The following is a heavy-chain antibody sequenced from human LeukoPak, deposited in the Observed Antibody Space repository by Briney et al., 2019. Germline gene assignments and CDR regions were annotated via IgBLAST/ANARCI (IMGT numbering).Heavy chain of an antibody. CDR2: INPSGGST. V-gene: IGHV1-46*01. J-gene: IGHJ5*02. CDR1: GYTFTSYY. Sequence: ASVKVSCKASGYTFTSYYMHWVRQAPGQGLEWMGIINPSGGSTGYAQKFQGRVTMTRDTSTSTVYMELSSLRSEDTAVYYCARAARIQSGSYSDWFDPWGQGTLVTVSS. D-gene: IGHD1-26*01. CDR3: ARAARIQSGSYSDWFDP.